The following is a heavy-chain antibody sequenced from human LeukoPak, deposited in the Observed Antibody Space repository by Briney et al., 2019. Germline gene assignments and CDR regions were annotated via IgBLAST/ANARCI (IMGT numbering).Heavy chain of an antibody. CDR1: GFTFSTYA. CDR2: LSGNGNTI. V-gene: IGHV3-23*01. J-gene: IGHJ4*02. Sequence: GGSLRLSCAASGFTFSTYAMSWVRQAPGKGLECVSALSGNGNTIYYADSVKGRFTISRDNSKNTLSLQMNSLRAEDTAVYYCAKALYGGHDYWGQGTLITVSS. CDR3: AKALYGGHDY. D-gene: IGHD4-23*01.